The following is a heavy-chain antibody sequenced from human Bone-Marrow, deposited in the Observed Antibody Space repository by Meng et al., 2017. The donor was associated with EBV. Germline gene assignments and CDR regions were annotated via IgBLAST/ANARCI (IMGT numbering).Heavy chain of an antibody. CDR2: IYYSSRY. J-gene: IGHJ4*02. Sequence: GLMQSGRSLRLASASCGFISSSCDTCGWLRAPGGKRVEVIGIIYYSSRYYYNPSRKRRITISVDTSNNLFLLMMSLVDEASTAVYYWAGEYDSSGYSDYWGQGTLVTVSS. CDR3: AGEYDSSGYSDY. CDR1: CGFISSSCDT. D-gene: IGHD3-22*01. V-gene: IGHV4-39*06.